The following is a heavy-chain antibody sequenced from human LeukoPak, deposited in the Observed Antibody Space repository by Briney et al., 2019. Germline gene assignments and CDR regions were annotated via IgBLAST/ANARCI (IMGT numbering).Heavy chain of an antibody. V-gene: IGHV4-34*01. J-gene: IGHJ6*03. CDR2: INHSGST. Sequence: SETLSLTCAVYGVSFSGYYWSWIRQPPGKGLEWIGEINHSGSTNYNPSLKSRVTISVDTSKNQFSLKLSSVTAADAAVYYCARFVVVTATPPFMDVWGKGTTVTVSS. D-gene: IGHD2-21*02. CDR3: ARFVVVTATPPFMDV. CDR1: GVSFSGYY.